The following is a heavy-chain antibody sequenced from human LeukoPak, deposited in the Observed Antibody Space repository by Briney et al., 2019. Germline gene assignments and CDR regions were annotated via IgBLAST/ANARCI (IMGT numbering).Heavy chain of an antibody. CDR1: GYTFTSYY. CDR2: INPSGGST. CDR3: ARDSYEQLADHGMDV. J-gene: IGHJ6*02. D-gene: IGHD6-6*01. Sequence: ASVKVSCKASGYTFTSYYMHWMRQAPGQGLEWMGIINPSGGSTSYAQKFQGRVTMTRDTSTSTVYMELSSLRSEDTAVYYCARDSYEQLADHGMDVWGQGTTVTVSS. V-gene: IGHV1-46*01.